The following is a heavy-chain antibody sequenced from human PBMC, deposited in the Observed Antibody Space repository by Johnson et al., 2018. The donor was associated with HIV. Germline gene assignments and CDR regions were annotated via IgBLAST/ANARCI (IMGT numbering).Heavy chain of an antibody. CDR3: ARRASGWHAFDI. V-gene: IGHV3-30*02. Sequence: QVQLVESGGGVVQPGGSLRLSCAASGFTFNYYGIHWVRQAPGKGLEWVAFVRQDGSEKYYVDSVKGRFTISRDNSKSTLYLQMNSLRVEDTAVYFCARRASGWHAFDIWGQGTMVTVSS. CDR1: GFTFNYYG. J-gene: IGHJ3*02. D-gene: IGHD6-19*01. CDR2: VRQDGSEK.